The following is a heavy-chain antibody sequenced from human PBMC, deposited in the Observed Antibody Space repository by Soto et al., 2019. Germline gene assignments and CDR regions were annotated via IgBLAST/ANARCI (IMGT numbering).Heavy chain of an antibody. CDR1: GFTFSNFW. D-gene: IGHD1-26*01. CDR3: ARGYHHFDY. Sequence: EVQLVQSGGGLVQPGGSLRLSCAASGFTFSNFWMTWVRQAPGKGLEWVANIKEGGSEQYYVDSVKGRFTISRDNAKNSLYLQMNSLRAEDTAVYYCARGYHHFDYWGQGTLVTVSS. V-gene: IGHV3-7*05. J-gene: IGHJ4*02. CDR2: IKEGGSEQ.